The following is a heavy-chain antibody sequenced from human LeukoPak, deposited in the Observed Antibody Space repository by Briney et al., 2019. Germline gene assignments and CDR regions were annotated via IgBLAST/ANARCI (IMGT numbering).Heavy chain of an antibody. J-gene: IGHJ4*02. V-gene: IGHV4-59*12. CDR2: VDHTGST. Sequence: SETLSLTCSVSDDSITMYYWTWIRQPPGKGLEWIGYVDHTGSTNFNPSLNGRVSISRDTTKNLFSLRLRSVTAADTAVYYCARRRRILGNIVVVPAAALGRYYFDYWGQGTLVTVSS. CDR3: ARRRRILGNIVVVPAAALGRYYFDY. D-gene: IGHD2-2*01. CDR1: DDSITMYY.